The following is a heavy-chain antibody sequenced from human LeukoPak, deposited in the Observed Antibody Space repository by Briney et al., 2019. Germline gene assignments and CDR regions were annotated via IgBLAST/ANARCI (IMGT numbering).Heavy chain of an antibody. CDR3: ARGETGDLGAY. J-gene: IGHJ4*02. Sequence: PSETLSLTCTVSGGSISSSRYYWGWIRQPPGKGLEWIGTICSSGSTYYNPSLKSRVTISVDTSKNQFSLKLSSVTAADTAVYYCARGETGDLGAYWGQGTLVTVSS. CDR2: ICSSGST. V-gene: IGHV4-39*07. CDR1: GGSISSSRYY. D-gene: IGHD7-27*01.